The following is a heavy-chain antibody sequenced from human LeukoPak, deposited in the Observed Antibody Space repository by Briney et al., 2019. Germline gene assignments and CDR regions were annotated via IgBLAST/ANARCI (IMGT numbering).Heavy chain of an antibody. V-gene: IGHV3-49*04. CDR3: TRGLVGVDYYYYYYYMDV. CDR1: GFTFGDYA. CDR2: IRSKAYGGTT. Sequence: GGSLRLSCTASGFTFGDYAMSWVRQAPGKGLEWVGFIRSKAYGGTTEYAASVKGRFTISRDDSKSIAYLQMSGLKTEDTAVYYCTRGLVGVDYYYYYYYMDVWGKGTTVTVSS. D-gene: IGHD1-26*01. J-gene: IGHJ6*03.